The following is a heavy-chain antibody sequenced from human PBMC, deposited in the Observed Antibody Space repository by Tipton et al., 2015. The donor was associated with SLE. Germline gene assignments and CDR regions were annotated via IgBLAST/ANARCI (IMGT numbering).Heavy chain of an antibody. J-gene: IGHJ3*01. CDR2: IYPGDSDT. V-gene: IGHV5-51*03. D-gene: IGHD1-1*01. Sequence: QSGPEVKKPGESLKISCRGSGYTFTNSWIGWVRQMPGKGLEWMGMIYPGDSDTRYSPSFEGQVTISADKSVSAAYLHWTSVKAWDTAIYYCAKRGGAWNAALYTFDVWGQGTAVTVSS. CDR3: AKRGGAWNAALYTFDV. CDR1: GYTFTNSW.